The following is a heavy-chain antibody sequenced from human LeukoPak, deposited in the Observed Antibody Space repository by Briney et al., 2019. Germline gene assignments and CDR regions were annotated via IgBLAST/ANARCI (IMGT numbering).Heavy chain of an antibody. CDR3: VRFGLTSSLDY. CDR2: IYPGDSDT. J-gene: IGHJ4*02. V-gene: IGHV5-51*01. CDR1: GYRLTDNW. D-gene: IGHD6-13*01. Sequence: GESLKISCKISGYRLTDNWIGWMRQVPGKGLEWLGLIYPGDSDTRYSPSFQGQVTFSIDMSINTAYLQWGGLKASDTAIYYCVRFGLTSSLDYWGQGTLVTVSS.